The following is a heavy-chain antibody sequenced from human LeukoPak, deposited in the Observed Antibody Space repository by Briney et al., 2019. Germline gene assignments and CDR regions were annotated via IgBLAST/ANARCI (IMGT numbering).Heavy chain of an antibody. CDR1: GGSFSGYC. D-gene: IGHD6-19*01. Sequence: SETLSLTCASYGGSFSGYCWSWIRQPPGKGLEWIGEINHSGSTNYNPSLKSRVSIAVDTSKNQFSLKLSSVTAADTAVYYCARGLIAVAGSENYFDYWGQGTLVTASS. CDR2: INHSGST. CDR3: ARGLIAVAGSENYFDY. J-gene: IGHJ4*02. V-gene: IGHV4-34*01.